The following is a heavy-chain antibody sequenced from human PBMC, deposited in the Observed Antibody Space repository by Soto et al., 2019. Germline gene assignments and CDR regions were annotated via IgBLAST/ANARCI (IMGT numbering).Heavy chain of an antibody. Sequence: QVQLQESGPGLVKPSQTLSLTCTVSGGSISSGGYYWSWIRQHPGKGLEWIGYIYYSGSTYYNPSLKSRVTISVDTSKNQFSLKLSSVTAADTAVYYCAREGGIAAAGTRLGFWAFQHWGQGTLVTVSS. CDR2: IYYSGST. J-gene: IGHJ1*01. CDR1: GGSISSGGYY. CDR3: AREGGIAAAGTRLGFWAFQH. V-gene: IGHV4-31*03. D-gene: IGHD6-13*01.